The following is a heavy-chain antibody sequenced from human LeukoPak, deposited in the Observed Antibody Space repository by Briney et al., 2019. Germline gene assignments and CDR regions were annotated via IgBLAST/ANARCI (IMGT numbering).Heavy chain of an antibody. CDR2: INPSGGST. CDR3: ARDFDYGDYDP. Sequence: GASVKVSCKASGYTFTSYYMHWVRQAPGQGLEWMGIINPSGGSTSYAQKFQGRLTMTRDTSTTTVYMELSSLRSEDTAMYYCARDFDYGDYDPWGQGTLVTVSS. J-gene: IGHJ5*02. CDR1: GYTFTSYY. V-gene: IGHV1-46*01. D-gene: IGHD4-17*01.